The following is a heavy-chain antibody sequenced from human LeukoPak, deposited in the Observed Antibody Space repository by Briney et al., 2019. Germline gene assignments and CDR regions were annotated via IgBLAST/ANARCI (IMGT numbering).Heavy chain of an antibody. Sequence: GASVKVSCKASGGTFSSYAISWVRQAPGQGLEWMGGIIPIFGTANYAQKFQGRVTITTDESTSTAYMELSSLRSEDTAVYYCASGYSSSFAVAFDYWGQGTLVTVSS. V-gene: IGHV1-69*05. D-gene: IGHD6-13*01. CDR3: ASGYSSSFAVAFDY. J-gene: IGHJ4*02. CDR2: IIPIFGTA. CDR1: GGTFSSYA.